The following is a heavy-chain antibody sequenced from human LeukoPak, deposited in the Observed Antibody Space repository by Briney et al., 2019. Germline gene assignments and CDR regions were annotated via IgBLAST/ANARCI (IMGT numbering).Heavy chain of an antibody. Sequence: SETLSLTCTVSGGSVSSGSYYWSWIRQPPGKGLEGIGYIYDSGSTNYNPSLKSRVTISVDTSKNQFSLKLSSVTAADTAVYYCARDPSGYFNYWGQGTLVTVSS. CDR1: GGSVSSGSYY. J-gene: IGHJ4*02. D-gene: IGHD3-22*01. CDR3: ARDPSGYFNY. CDR2: IYDSGST. V-gene: IGHV4-61*01.